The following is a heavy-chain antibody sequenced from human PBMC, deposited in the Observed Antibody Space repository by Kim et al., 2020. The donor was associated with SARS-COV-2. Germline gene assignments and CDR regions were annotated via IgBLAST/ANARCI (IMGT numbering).Heavy chain of an antibody. Sequence: SAPLSLTWPVSGGSLLPYSLRWLRPLPGPGMEWIGYIYYIGSTNYNPSLNSRVTISVDTSKNQFSLKLSSVTPADTAVYFCARGGPHYYDSSGLLDYWG. D-gene: IGHD3-22*01. V-gene: IGHV4-59*13. CDR3: ARGGPHYYDSSGLLDY. J-gene: IGHJ4*01. CDR1: GGSLLPYS. CDR2: IYYIGST.